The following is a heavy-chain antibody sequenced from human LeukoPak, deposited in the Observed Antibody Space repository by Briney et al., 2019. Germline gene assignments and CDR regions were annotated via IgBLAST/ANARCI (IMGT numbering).Heavy chain of an antibody. D-gene: IGHD1-26*01. CDR1: GFTFSSYA. CDR2: ISGSGNSA. Sequence: GGSLRLSCAASGFTFSSYAMSWVRQAPGKGLEWVSGISGSGNSAFYPDSVKGRFTISRDNAKNSLYLQMNSLRAEDTAVYYCARDTYSASYFGFDYWGQGILVTVSS. V-gene: IGHV3-23*01. J-gene: IGHJ4*02. CDR3: ARDTYSASYFGFDY.